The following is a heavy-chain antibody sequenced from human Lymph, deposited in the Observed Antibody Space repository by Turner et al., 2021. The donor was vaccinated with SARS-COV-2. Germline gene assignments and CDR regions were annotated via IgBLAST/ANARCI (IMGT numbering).Heavy chain of an antibody. CDR1: GFTFSRYA. V-gene: IGHV3-30-3*01. CDR2: ISYDGSNK. CDR3: ARDFGGGMDV. Sequence: QVQLVASGGGVVQPGRSLRLSCAASGFTFSRYAMHWVRQAPGKGLEWVALISYDGSNKYYADSVKGRFTISRDNSKKTLYLQMNSLRAEDTAVYYCARDFGGGMDVWGQGTTVTVSS. D-gene: IGHD3-16*01. J-gene: IGHJ6*02.